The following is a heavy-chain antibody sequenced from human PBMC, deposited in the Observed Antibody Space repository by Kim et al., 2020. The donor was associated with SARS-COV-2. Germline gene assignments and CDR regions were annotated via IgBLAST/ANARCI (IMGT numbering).Heavy chain of an antibody. CDR3: ARDRYYYDSSGYAPGPFDY. CDR1: GFTFSSYA. CDR2: ISYDGSNK. D-gene: IGHD3-22*01. V-gene: IGHV3-30*04. J-gene: IGHJ4*02. Sequence: GGSLRLSCAASGFTFSSYAMHWVRQAPGKGLEWVAVISYDGSNKYYADSVKGRFTISRDNSKNTLYLQMNSLRAEDTAVYYCARDRYYYDSSGYAPGPFDYWGQGTLVTVSS.